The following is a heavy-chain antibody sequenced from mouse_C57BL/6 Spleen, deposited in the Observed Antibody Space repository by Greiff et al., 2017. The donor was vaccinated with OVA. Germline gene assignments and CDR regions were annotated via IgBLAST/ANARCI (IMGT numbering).Heavy chain of an antibody. V-gene: IGHV1-22*01. D-gene: IGHD2-5*01. CDR1: GYTFTDYN. CDR2: INPNNGGT. CDR3: APAYYSKGAMDY. Sequence: VQLQQSGPELVKPGASVKMSCKASGYTFTDYNMHWVKQSHGKSLEWIGYINPNNGGTSYNQKFKGKATLTVNKSSSTAYMELRSLTSEDSAVYYCAPAYYSKGAMDYWGQGTSVTVSS. J-gene: IGHJ4*01.